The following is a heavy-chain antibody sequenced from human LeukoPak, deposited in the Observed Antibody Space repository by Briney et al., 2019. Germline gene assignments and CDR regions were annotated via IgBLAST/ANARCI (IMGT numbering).Heavy chain of an antibody. J-gene: IGHJ4*02. CDR1: GGSISSSSYY. CDR2: IYYSGST. CDR3: ARRSPGIAVAGAGFDY. Sequence: SETLSLTCTVSGGSISSSSYYWGWIRQPPGKGLEWIGSIYYSGSTYYNPSRKSRVTISVDTSKNQFSLKLSSVTAADTAVYYCARRSPGIAVAGAGFDYWGQGTLVTVSS. V-gene: IGHV4-39*07. D-gene: IGHD6-19*01.